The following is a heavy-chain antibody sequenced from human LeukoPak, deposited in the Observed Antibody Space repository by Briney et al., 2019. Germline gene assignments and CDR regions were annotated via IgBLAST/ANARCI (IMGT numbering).Heavy chain of an antibody. J-gene: IGHJ4*02. D-gene: IGHD4-17*01. V-gene: IGHV1-2*02. CDR3: ARPDYGDYPPDY. CDR1: GCTFTGYY. CDR2: INPNSGGT. Sequence: GASVKVSCKASGCTFTGYYMHWVRQAPGQGLEWMGWINPNSGGTNYAQKFQGRVTMTRDTSISTAYMELSRLRSDDTAVYYCARPDYGDYPPDYWGQGTLVTVSS.